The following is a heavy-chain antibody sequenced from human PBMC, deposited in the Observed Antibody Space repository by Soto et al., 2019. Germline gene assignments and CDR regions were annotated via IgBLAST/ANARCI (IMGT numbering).Heavy chain of an antibody. Sequence: SETLSLTCAVSGGSISSSNWWSWVRQPPGKGLEWIGEIYHSGSTNYNPSLKSRITISIDKAKNQFPLEMSTVTAADTAVYYCGLGYCSSTSCYMNWFDPWGQGTLVTVSS. J-gene: IGHJ5*02. V-gene: IGHV4-4*02. CDR1: GGSISSSNW. CDR3: GLGYCSSTSCYMNWFDP. CDR2: IYHSGST. D-gene: IGHD2-2*02.